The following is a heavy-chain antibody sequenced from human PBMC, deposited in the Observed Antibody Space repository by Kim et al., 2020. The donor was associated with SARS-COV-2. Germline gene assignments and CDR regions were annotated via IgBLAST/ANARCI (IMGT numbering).Heavy chain of an antibody. Sequence: GGSLRLSCAASGFTFSSYAMSWVRQAPGKGLEWVAGITCTGGTTYYADSAKGRFTISRDNSKNTLFLQMNSLRAEDTAVYYCAKCDYSDSNGFSGLFQPGRRGPRLSVST. V-gene: IGHV3-23*01. CDR1: GFTFSSYA. CDR3: AKCDYSDSNGFSGLFQP. D-gene: IGHD3-22*01. J-gene: IGHJ1*01. CDR2: ITCTGGTT.